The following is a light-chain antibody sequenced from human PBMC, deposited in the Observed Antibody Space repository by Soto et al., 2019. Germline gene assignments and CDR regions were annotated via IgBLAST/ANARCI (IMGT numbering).Light chain of an antibody. CDR1: SSDDGGYNY. CDR2: DVS. Sequence: QSALTQPPSASGSPGQSVAISCTGTSSDDGGYNYVYWYQQHPGKAPTLMIYDVSKRPSGVPDRVSGSKSGNTASLTVSWLQAEDEADYYCSSYAGTHIVFATGTKLTVL. V-gene: IGLV2-8*01. J-gene: IGLJ1*01. CDR3: SSYAGTHIV.